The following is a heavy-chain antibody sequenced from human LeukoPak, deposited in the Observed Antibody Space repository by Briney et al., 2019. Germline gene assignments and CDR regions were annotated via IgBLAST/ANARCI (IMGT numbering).Heavy chain of an antibody. J-gene: IGHJ4*02. CDR3: ARDSLGYCSGGSCYGY. D-gene: IGHD2-15*01. Sequence: SETLSLTCTVSGGSICSSSYYWGWIRQPPGKGLEWIGSIYYSGSTYYNPSLKSRVTISVDTSKNQFSLKLSSVTAADTAVYYCARDSLGYCSGGSCYGYWGQGTLATVSS. CDR2: IYYSGST. V-gene: IGHV4-39*07. CDR1: GGSICSSSYY.